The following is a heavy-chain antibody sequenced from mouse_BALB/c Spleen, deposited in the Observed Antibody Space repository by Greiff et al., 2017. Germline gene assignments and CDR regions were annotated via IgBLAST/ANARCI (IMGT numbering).Heavy chain of an antibody. CDR1: GYTFTDYA. V-gene: IGHV1S137*01. CDR3: ARDITTGGYFDV. CDR2: ISTYYGDA. Sequence: VQLQQSGAELVRPGVSVKISCKGSGYTFTDYAMHWVKQSHAKSLEWIGVISTYYGDASYNQKFKGKATMTVDKSSSTAYMELARLTSDDSAIYYCARDITTGGYFDVWGAGTTVTVSS. D-gene: IGHD1-1*01. J-gene: IGHJ1*01.